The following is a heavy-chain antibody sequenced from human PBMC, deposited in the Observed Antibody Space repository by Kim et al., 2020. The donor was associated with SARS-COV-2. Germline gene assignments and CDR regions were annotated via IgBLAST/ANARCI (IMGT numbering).Heavy chain of an antibody. CDR3: ARVGRDV. V-gene: IGHV3-21*01. CDR2: SSSSYI. Sequence: SSSSYIYYAGSVKGRFTITRDNAKNSLYLQMNSLRAEDTAVYYCARVGRDVWGQGTTVTVSS. J-gene: IGHJ6*02. D-gene: IGHD2-15*01.